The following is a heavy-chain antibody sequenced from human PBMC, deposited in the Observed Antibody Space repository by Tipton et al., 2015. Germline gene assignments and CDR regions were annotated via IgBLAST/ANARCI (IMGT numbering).Heavy chain of an antibody. CDR3: ARVPKYYDFWSGYFDHYYAYGMDV. CDR1: GYSFTDYF. D-gene: IGHD3-3*01. CDR2: INPNSGGT. Sequence: QSGPEVKNPGASLKVSCKASGYSFTDYFLHWVRQAPGQGLEWMGRINPNSGGTDYAQKLQGRVTMTTDTSTSTAYMDLRSLRSDDTAVYYCARVPKYYDFWSGYFDHYYAYGMDVWGQGTTVTVSS. J-gene: IGHJ6*02. V-gene: IGHV1-2*02.